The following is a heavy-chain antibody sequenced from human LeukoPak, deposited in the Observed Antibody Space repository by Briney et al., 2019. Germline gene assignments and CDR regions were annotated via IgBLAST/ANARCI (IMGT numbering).Heavy chain of an antibody. Sequence: SETLSLTCTVSGGSISSYYWSWIRQPAGKGLEWIGRIYTSGSTNYNPSLKSRVTMSVDTSKNQFSLKLSSVTAADTAVYYCARVATAVAGILANYFDYWGQGTLVTVSS. J-gene: IGHJ4*02. D-gene: IGHD6-19*01. CDR3: ARVATAVAGILANYFDY. V-gene: IGHV4-4*07. CDR2: IYTSGST. CDR1: GGSISSYY.